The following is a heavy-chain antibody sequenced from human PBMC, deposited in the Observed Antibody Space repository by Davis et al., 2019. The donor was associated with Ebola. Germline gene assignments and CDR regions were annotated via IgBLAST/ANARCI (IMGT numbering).Heavy chain of an antibody. CDR3: ARARYCSSTSCLNYYYYYMDV. CDR2: INHSGST. V-gene: IGHV4-34*01. CDR1: GGSFSGYY. Sequence: PSETLSLTCAVYGGSFSGYYWSWIRQPPGKGLEWIGEINHSGSTNYNPSLKSRVTISVDTSKNQFSLKLSSVTAADTAVYYCARARYCSSTSCLNYYYYYMDVWGKGTTVTVSS. J-gene: IGHJ6*03. D-gene: IGHD2-2*01.